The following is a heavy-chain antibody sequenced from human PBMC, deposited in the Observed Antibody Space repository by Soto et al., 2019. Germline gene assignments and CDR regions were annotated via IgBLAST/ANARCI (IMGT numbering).Heavy chain of an antibody. CDR1: GYPCGGYA. V-gene: IGHV1-18*01. CDR3: ARPSTSYGDYGWSLAY. J-gene: IGHJ4*02. Sequence: QVQLVQSGAEVKKPGASVKVSCKASGYPCGGYAIGWVRQAPGQGLEWMGWVSAHTGDSGYAQRFQGRVTLTTETSTSTAYMELRGLRSDDTAVYYCARPSTSYGDYGWSLAYWGQGTLVTVSS. D-gene: IGHD4-17*01. CDR2: VSAHTGDS.